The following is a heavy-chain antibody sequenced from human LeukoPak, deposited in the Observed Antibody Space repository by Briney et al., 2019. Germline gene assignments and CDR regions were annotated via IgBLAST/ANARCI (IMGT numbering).Heavy chain of an antibody. V-gene: IGHV1-2*02. J-gene: IGHJ3*02. D-gene: IGHD3-22*01. Sequence: ASVKVSCKASGSTFTDYYMHWVRQAPGQGLEWMGWINPNSGGTNYAQKFQGRVTMTRDTSISTAYMELSRLRSDDTAVYYCARDRRYTYYYDSSGYYSHAFDIWGQGTMVTVSS. CDR3: ARDRRYTYYYDSSGYYSHAFDI. CDR2: INPNSGGT. CDR1: GSTFTDYY.